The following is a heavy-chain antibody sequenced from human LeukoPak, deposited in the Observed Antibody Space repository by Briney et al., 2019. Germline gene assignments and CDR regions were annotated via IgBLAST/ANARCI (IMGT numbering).Heavy chain of an antibody. CDR1: GYIFTRYD. V-gene: IGHV1-46*01. CDR3: ARVIKVPRTHYFDY. CDR2: INPSGGST. J-gene: IGHJ4*02. D-gene: IGHD3-16*01. Sequence: ASVKVSCKTSGYIFTRYDINWVRQAPGQGLEWMGIINPSGGSTSYAQKFQGRVTMTRDTSTSTVYMELSSLRSEDTAVYYCARVIKVPRTHYFDYWGQGTLVTVSS.